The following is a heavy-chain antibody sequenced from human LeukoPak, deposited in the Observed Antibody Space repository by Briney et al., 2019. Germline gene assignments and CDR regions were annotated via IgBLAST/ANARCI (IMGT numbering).Heavy chain of an antibody. CDR2: ISGSGGST. CDR1: GFTFSSYA. D-gene: IGHD2-2*01. CDR3: ASLGYCSSTSCPFDY. J-gene: IGHJ4*02. Sequence: GGPLRLSCAASGFTFSSYAMSWVRQAPGKGLEWVSAISGSGGSTYYADSVKGRFTISRDNSKNTLYLQMNSLRAEDTAVYYCASLGYCSSTSCPFDYWGQGTLVTVSS. V-gene: IGHV3-23*01.